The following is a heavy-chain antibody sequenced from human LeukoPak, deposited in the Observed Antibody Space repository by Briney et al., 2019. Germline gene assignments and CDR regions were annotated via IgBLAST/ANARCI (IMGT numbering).Heavy chain of an antibody. CDR3: ASRRIQLWYDDY. D-gene: IGHD5-18*01. V-gene: IGHV1-69*13. CDR1: GYTFTGYY. Sequence: ASVRVSCKASGYTFTGYYMHWVRQAPGQGLEWMGGIIPIFGTANYAQKFQGRVTITADESTSTAYMELSSLRSEDTAVYYCASRRIQLWYDDYWGQGTLVTVSS. J-gene: IGHJ4*02. CDR2: IIPIFGTA.